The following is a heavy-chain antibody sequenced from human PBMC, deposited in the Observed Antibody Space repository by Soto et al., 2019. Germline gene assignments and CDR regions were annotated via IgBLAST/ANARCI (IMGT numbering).Heavy chain of an antibody. CDR3: AYCSSTSCPLDFDY. CDR1: GFSLSTSGVG. D-gene: IGHD2-2*01. Sequence: QITLKESGPPLVKPTQTLTLTCTFSGFSLSTSGVGVGWIRQPPGKALEWLALIYWDDDKRYSPSLKSRLTITKDTSKNQVVLTMTNMDPVDTATYYCAYCSSTSCPLDFDYWGQGTLVTVSS. CDR2: IYWDDDK. V-gene: IGHV2-5*02. J-gene: IGHJ4*02.